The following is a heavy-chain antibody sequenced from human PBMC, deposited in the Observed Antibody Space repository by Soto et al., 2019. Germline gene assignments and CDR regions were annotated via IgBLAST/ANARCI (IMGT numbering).Heavy chain of an antibody. CDR2: ISSSSSYI. D-gene: IGHD3-3*01. CDR3: ARPLRRITIFGVARGGMDV. V-gene: IGHV3-21*01. J-gene: IGHJ6*02. CDR1: GFTFSSYS. Sequence: GGSLRLSCAASGFTFSSYSMNWVRQAPGKGLEWVSSISSSSSYIYYADSVKGRFTISRDNAKNSLYLQMNSLRAEDTAVYYCARPLRRITIFGVARGGMDVWGQGTTVTVSS.